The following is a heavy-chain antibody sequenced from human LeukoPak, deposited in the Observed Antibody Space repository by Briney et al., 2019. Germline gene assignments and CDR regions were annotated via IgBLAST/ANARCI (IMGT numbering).Heavy chain of an antibody. Sequence: PGGSLRLSCAASGFTVSSNYMSWVRQAPVKVLEWVSVIYSGGSTYYADSVKGRFTISRDNSKNTLYLQMNSLRAEDTAVYYCARSLSRHWSGYQFDYWGQGTLVTVSS. V-gene: IGHV3-66*01. CDR2: IYSGGST. J-gene: IGHJ4*02. CDR3: ARSLSRHWSGYQFDY. CDR1: GFTVSSNY. D-gene: IGHD3-3*01.